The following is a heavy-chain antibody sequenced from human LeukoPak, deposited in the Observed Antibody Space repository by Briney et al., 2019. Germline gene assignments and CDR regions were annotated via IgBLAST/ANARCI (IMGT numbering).Heavy chain of an antibody. CDR2: IIPILGIA. V-gene: IGHV1-69*04. D-gene: IGHD3-10*01. J-gene: IGHJ5*02. CDR1: GGTFSSYA. CDR3: ARLPDGSGSYNWFDP. Sequence: ASVKVSCKASGGTFSSYAISWVRQAPGQGLEWMGRIIPILGIANYAQKFQGRVTITADKPTSTAYMELSSLRSEDTAVYYCARLPDGSGSYNWFDPWGQGTLVTVSS.